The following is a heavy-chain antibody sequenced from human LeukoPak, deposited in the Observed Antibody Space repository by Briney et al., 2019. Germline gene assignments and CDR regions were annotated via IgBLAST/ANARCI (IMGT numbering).Heavy chain of an antibody. D-gene: IGHD3-3*01. CDR2: IIPIFGTA. CDR1: GGTFSSYA. V-gene: IGHV1-69*01. CDR3: ATRNDDSWSGYSNNWFDP. Sequence: SVKVSCKASGGTFSSYAISWVRQAPGQGLEWMGGIIPIFGTANYAQKFQGRVTITADESTSTAYMELSSLRSEDTAVYYCATRNDDSWSGYSNNWFDPWGQGTLVTVSS. J-gene: IGHJ5*02.